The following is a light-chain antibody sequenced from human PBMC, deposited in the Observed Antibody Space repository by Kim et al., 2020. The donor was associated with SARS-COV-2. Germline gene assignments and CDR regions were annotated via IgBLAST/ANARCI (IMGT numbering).Light chain of an antibody. V-gene: IGKV3-15*01. J-gene: IGKJ4*01. Sequence: EIVMTQSPATVSVSPGERATLSCRASQSVNSNLAWYQQKPGQAPRLLIYAASTRATGIPASFSGSGSGTEFTLTISSLQSEDFAVYYCQQYNDWPPLTFGGGTKVDIK. CDR3: QQYNDWPPLT. CDR2: AAS. CDR1: QSVNSN.